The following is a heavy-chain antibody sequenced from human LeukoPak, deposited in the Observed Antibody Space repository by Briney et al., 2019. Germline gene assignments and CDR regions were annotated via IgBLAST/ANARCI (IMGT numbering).Heavy chain of an antibody. V-gene: IGHV3-73*01. J-gene: IGHJ6*04. CDR3: TRFSSVGALGDV. Sequence: GGSLRLSCAASGFTFSGSAMHWVRQASGKGLEGVGRIRSKANSYATAYAASVKGRFTISRDDSKNTAYLQMNSLKTEDTAVYYCTRFSSVGALGDVWGKGTTVTVSS. CDR1: GFTFSGSA. CDR2: IRSKANSYAT. D-gene: IGHD1-26*01.